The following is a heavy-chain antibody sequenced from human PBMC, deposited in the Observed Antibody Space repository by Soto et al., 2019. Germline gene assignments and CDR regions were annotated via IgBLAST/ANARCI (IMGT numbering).Heavy chain of an antibody. CDR3: TRESARDDFWSGSHYYYYGMDV. V-gene: IGHV3-49*04. CDR2: IRSKAYGGTT. J-gene: IGHJ6*02. CDR1: GFTFGYYA. D-gene: IGHD3-3*01. Sequence: GGSRRRSCTASGFTFGYYAMSWVRQAPGKGLEWVGFIRSKAYGGTTEYAASVKGRFTISRDDSKSIAYLQMNSLKTEDTAVYYCTRESARDDFWSGSHYYYYGMDVWGQGTTVTVSS.